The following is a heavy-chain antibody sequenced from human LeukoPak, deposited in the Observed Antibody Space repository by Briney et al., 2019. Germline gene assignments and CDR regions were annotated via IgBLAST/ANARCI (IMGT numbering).Heavy chain of an antibody. V-gene: IGHV3-9*01. CDR3: AGDYDFWSGL. CDR2: ISWNSGSI. CDR1: GFTFDDYA. Sequence: GGSLRLSCAASGFTFDDYAMHWVRQGPGKGLEWVSGISWNSGSIGYADSVKGRFTISRDNAKNSLYLQMNSLRAEDTALYYCAGDYDFWSGLWGQGTMVTVSS. J-gene: IGHJ3*01. D-gene: IGHD3-3*01.